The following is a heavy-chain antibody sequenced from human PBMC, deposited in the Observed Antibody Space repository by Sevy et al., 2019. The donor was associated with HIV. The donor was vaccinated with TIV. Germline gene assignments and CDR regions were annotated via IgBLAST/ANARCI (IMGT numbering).Heavy chain of an antibody. Sequence: ASVKVSCKASGGTFSSYAISWVRQAPGQGLEWMGGLIPILGTANYAQKFQGRVTITADESTSTAYMELSSLRSEDTAVYYCARGIAAAGTPVNWFDPWGQGTLVTVSS. CDR2: LIPILGTA. J-gene: IGHJ5*02. CDR1: GGTFSSYA. V-gene: IGHV1-69*13. CDR3: ARGIAAAGTPVNWFDP. D-gene: IGHD6-13*01.